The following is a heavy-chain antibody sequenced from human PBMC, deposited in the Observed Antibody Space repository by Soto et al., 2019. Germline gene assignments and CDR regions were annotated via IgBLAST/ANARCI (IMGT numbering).Heavy chain of an antibody. Sequence: GASVKVSCKASGYTFTSYGISWVRQAPGQGLEWMGWISAYNGNTNYAQKLQGRVTMTTDTSTSTAYMELRSLRSDDTAVYYCERGEWSRWTNWFDPWGQGTLVTVSS. CDR1: GYTFTSYG. V-gene: IGHV1-18*01. CDR3: ERGEWSRWTNWFDP. J-gene: IGHJ5*02. CDR2: ISAYNGNT. D-gene: IGHD3-3*01.